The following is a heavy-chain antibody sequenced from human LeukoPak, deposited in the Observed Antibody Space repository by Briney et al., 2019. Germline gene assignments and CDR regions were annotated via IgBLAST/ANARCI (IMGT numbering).Heavy chain of an antibody. CDR1: GYTFTSYG. CDR2: ISAYNGNT. CDR3: VRSGSGYDFLGWFDP. J-gene: IGHJ5*02. V-gene: IGHV1-18*01. D-gene: IGHD5-12*01. Sequence: ASVKVSCKASGYTFTSYGIIWVRQAPGQGLEWMGWISAYNGNTNYAQYFQDRVTMTTDTSPTTAYMELMSLRSDYTTVHYLVRSGSGYDFLGWFDPWGQGTLVSVSS.